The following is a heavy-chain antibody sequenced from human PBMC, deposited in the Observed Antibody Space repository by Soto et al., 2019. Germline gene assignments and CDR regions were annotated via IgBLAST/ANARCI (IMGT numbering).Heavy chain of an antibody. V-gene: IGHV3-48*02. D-gene: IGHD5-18*01. CDR2: ISGSGATK. CDR1: GFTFSSYS. J-gene: IGHJ4*02. CDR3: ARAIRGFSYVVDY. Sequence: PGGSLRLSCAASGFTFSSYSMNWVRQAPGKGLEWVSYISGSGATKYYADSVKGRFTISRDNARNSLYLQMSSLSDEDTAVYYCARAIRGFSYVVDYWGQGTLVTVSS.